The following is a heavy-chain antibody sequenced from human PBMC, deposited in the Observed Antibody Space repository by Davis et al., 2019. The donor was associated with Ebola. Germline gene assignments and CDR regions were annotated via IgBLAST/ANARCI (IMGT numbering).Heavy chain of an antibody. CDR1: GGSIISSSSY. CDR3: ARKLWFGELLDYYGMDV. V-gene: IGHV4-39*01. Sequence: SETLSLTCTVSGGSIISSSSYWGWIRQPPRKGLEWIGSIYYSGSTYYNPSLKSRVTISVDTSKNQFSLKLSSVTAADTAVYYCARKLWFGELLDYYGMDVWGQGTTVTVSS. CDR2: IYYSGST. D-gene: IGHD3-10*01. J-gene: IGHJ6*02.